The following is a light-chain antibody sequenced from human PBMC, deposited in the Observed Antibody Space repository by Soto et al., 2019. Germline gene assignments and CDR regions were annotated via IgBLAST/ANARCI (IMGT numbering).Light chain of an antibody. J-gene: IGKJ5*01. CDR1: QSIRQF. CDR2: DAY. Sequence: IVLAPSPTTLSPSSRERAPPPLRASQSIRQFLAWYQQKPGQAPRLLIYDAYNRATGIPARFSGTGSGTDFTLTITRLEPDDFALYYCQHYVVGIPITFGRGTRLEIK. V-gene: IGKV3-11*01. CDR3: QHYVVGIPIT.